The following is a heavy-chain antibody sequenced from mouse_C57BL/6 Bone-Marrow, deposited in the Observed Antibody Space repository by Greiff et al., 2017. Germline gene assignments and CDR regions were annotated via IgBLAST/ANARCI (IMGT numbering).Heavy chain of an antibody. CDR1: GYTFTSYG. V-gene: IGHV1-81*01. D-gene: IGHD2-2*01. J-gene: IGHJ1*03. Sequence: VQLQQSGAELARPGASVKLSCKASGYTFTSYGISWVKQRTGQGLEWIGEIYSRSGNTYYHEKFKGKSTLTAEYSSSTAYMELRSLTSEGSAVYFCATYGYHWYFDVWGTGTTVTVSS. CDR3: ATYGYHWYFDV. CDR2: IYSRSGNT.